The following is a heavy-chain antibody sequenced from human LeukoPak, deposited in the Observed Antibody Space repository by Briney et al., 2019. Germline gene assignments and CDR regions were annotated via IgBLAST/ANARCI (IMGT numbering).Heavy chain of an antibody. CDR3: AGNALIYSDGNAYLHN. CDR1: GFTFRDYY. D-gene: IGHD3-22*01. V-gene: IGHV3-11*01. Sequence: PGGSLRLSCAASGFTFRDYYMNWIRQTPGKGLEWISYISSSGTTIYYADSVKGRFTISRDNAKNSLYLQMNTLRAEDTAVYYCAGNALIYSDGNAYLHNWGQGTLVTVSS. CDR2: ISSSGTTI. J-gene: IGHJ4*02.